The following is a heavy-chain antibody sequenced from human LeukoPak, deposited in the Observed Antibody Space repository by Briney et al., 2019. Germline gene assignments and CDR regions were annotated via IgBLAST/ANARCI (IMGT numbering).Heavy chain of an antibody. J-gene: IGHJ4*02. Sequence: GGSLRLSCVASGFTFSSHAMTWVRQAPGKGLQWVSSIHENGGNTYYADSVKGRFSISRDNSKNTLYLQMNSLRADDTAAYYRVKEGPPRGRLRFFPLCYWGQETLGTVSS. V-gene: IGHV3-23*01. CDR3: VKEGPPRGRLRFFPLCY. D-gene: IGHD3-3*01. CDR2: IHENGGNT. CDR1: GFTFSSHA.